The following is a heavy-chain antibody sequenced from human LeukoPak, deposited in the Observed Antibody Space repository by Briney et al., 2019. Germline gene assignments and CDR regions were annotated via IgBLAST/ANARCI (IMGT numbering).Heavy chain of an antibody. CDR2: ISGSGGST. CDR1: GFTFSSYA. CDR3: ANLAGGDYVNFDY. J-gene: IGHJ4*02. V-gene: IGHV3-23*01. D-gene: IGHD4-17*01. Sequence: GGSLRLSCAASGFTFSSYAMSWVRQAPGKGLEWVSAISGSGGSTHYADSVKGRFTISRDNSKNTLYLQMNSLRAEDTAVYYCANLAGGDYVNFDYWGQGTLVTVSS.